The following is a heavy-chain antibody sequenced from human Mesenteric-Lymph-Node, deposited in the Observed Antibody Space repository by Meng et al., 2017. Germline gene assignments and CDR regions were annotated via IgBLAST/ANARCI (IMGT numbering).Heavy chain of an antibody. V-gene: IGHV3-23*01. CDR3: ARDSYSYNWNDFIDY. D-gene: IGHD1-1*01. CDR2: ISGNGAIT. J-gene: IGHJ4*02. Sequence: GGSLRLSCAASGFTFSSYWMSWVRQAPGKGLEWVSAISGNGAITYFADSVQGRFTISRDNAQNSLYLQMNSLRAEDTAVYYCARDSYSYNWNDFIDYWGQGTVVTVSS. CDR1: GFTFSSYW.